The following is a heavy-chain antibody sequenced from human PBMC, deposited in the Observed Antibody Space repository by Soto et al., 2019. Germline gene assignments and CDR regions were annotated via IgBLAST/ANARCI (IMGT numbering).Heavy chain of an antibody. CDR1: GGSISSYY. CDR2: IYTSGCT. D-gene: IGHD6-6*01. V-gene: IGHV4-4*07. J-gene: IGHJ5*02. CDR3: ARDGEYSRSSGGNRFDP. Sequence: QVQLQESGPGLVKPSETLSLTCTVSGGSISSYYWSWIRQPAGKGLEWIGRIYTSGCTNYNPSLKSRVTMPVDTTKNQFSLKLSSVTAADPAVYYCARDGEYSRSSGGNRFDPWGQGTLVTVSS.